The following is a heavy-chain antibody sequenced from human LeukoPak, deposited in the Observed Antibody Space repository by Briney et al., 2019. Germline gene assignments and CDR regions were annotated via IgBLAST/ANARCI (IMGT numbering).Heavy chain of an antibody. CDR2: ISGSSSTI. CDR3: AKDGGCSSTTCYSPYYFDY. V-gene: IGHV3-48*01. Sequence: PGGSLRLSCAASGFTFSSYSMNWVRQAPGKGLEWGSYISGSSSTIYYTDSVKGRFTISRDNGKNTLYLQMNSLRAEDTAVYYCAKDGGCSSTTCYSPYYFDYWGQGTLVTVSS. J-gene: IGHJ4*02. CDR1: GFTFSSYS. D-gene: IGHD2-2*01.